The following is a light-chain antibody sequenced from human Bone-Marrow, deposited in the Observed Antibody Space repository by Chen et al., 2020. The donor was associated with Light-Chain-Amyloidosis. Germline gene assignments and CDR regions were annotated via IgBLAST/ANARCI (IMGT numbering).Light chain of an antibody. V-gene: IGLV2-14*01. CDR2: EVT. Sequence: QSALTQPASVSGSPGQPITISSTGTSSDVGGDNHGSWYQQHPDKAPKLMIYEVTNRPSWVPDRFSGSKSDNTASLTISGLQTEDEADYFCSSDTITNTLVFGSGTRVTVL. CDR1: SSDVGGDNH. J-gene: IGLJ1*01. CDR3: SSDTITNTLV.